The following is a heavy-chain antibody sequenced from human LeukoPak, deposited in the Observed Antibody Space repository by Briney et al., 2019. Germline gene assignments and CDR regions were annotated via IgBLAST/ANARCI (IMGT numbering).Heavy chain of an antibody. CDR2: IKQDGSEK. V-gene: IGHV3-7*01. J-gene: IGHJ4*02. CDR1: GFTFSSYW. Sequence: GGSLRLSCAASGFTFSSYWMSWVRQAPGKGLEWVAIIKQDGSEKYYVDSVKGRFTISRDNAKNSLYLQMNSLRAEDTAVYYCARVLGVDTAMGGGDYWGQGTLVTVSS. D-gene: IGHD5-18*01. CDR3: ARVLGVDTAMGGGDY.